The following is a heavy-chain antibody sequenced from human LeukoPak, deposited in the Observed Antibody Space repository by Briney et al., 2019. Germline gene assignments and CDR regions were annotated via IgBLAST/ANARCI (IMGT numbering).Heavy chain of an antibody. Sequence: GGSLRLSCAASGFTFSSYSMNWVRQAPGKGLEWVSSISSSSSYIYYADSVKGRFTISRDNAKNSLYLQMNSLRAEDTAVYYCARDLLPGSGKYYLDYWGQGTLVTVSS. CDR2: ISSSSSYI. V-gene: IGHV3-21*01. CDR1: GFTFSSYS. CDR3: ARDLLPGSGKYYLDY. J-gene: IGHJ4*02. D-gene: IGHD3-10*01.